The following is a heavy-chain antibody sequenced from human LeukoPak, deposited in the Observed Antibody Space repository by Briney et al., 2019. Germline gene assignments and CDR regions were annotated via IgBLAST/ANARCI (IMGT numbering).Heavy chain of an antibody. V-gene: IGHV4-59*01. CDR1: GGSISRYS. Sequence: PSETLSLTCIVSGGSISRYSWSWIRQPPGKGLEWIGYIYDSGSTNYNPSLKSRVTVSVDTSKNQFSLRLSSVTAADTAVYYCSRYSSSYGLDHWGQGTLVTVSS. CDR3: SRYSSSYGLDH. CDR2: IYDSGST. J-gene: IGHJ4*02. D-gene: IGHD6-13*01.